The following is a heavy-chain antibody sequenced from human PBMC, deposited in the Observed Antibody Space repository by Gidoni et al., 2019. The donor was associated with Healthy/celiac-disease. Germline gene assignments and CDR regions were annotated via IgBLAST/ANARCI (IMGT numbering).Heavy chain of an antibody. CDR3: ARDLQGYSSSWVSAA. Sequence: QVQLVQSGAEVKKPGASVKVSCKASGYTFTSYYMHWVRQAPGQGLEWMGIINPSGGSTSYAQKFQGRVTMTRDTSTSTVYMELSSLRSEDTAVYYCARDLQGYSSSWVSAAWGQGTLVTVSS. CDR2: INPSGGST. V-gene: IGHV1-46*01. D-gene: IGHD6-13*01. CDR1: GYTFTSYY. J-gene: IGHJ5*02.